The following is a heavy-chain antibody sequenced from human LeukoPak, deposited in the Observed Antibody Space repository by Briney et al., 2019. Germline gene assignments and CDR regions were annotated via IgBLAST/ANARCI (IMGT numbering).Heavy chain of an antibody. CDR3: ARDRGFGEFRPNNWFDP. V-gene: IGHV1-2*02. CDR1: GYTFTGYY. J-gene: IGHJ5*02. CDR2: INPNSGGT. D-gene: IGHD3-10*01. Sequence: ASVKVSCKASGYTFTGYYMHWVRQAPGQGLEWMGWINPNSGGTNYAQKFQGRVTMTRDTSISTAYMELSRLRSDDTAVYYCARDRGFGEFRPNNWFDPWGQGTLVTVSS.